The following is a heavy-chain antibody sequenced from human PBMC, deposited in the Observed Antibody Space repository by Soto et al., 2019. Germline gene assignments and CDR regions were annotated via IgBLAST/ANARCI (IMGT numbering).Heavy chain of an antibody. D-gene: IGHD3-9*01. CDR2: IGTAGDT. Sequence: GGSLRLSCAASGFTFSSYDMHWVRQATGKGLEWVSAIGTAGDTYYPGSVKGRFTISRENAKNSLYLQMNSLRAEDTAVYYCARTDYDILTGYYTYFDYWGQGTLVTVSS. CDR3: ARTDYDILTGYYTYFDY. J-gene: IGHJ4*02. V-gene: IGHV3-13*01. CDR1: GFTFSSYD.